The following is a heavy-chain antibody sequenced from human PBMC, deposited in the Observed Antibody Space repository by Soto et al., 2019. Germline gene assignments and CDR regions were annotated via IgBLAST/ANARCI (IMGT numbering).Heavy chain of an antibody. CDR2: IYYSGST. CDR3: ASDFQRYRSSPGPLEY. Sequence: QVQLQESGPGLVRPSQTLSLTCTVSGDSISSGDYYWSWIRQPPGKGLEWIGLIYYSGSTHYNPSPTSRLIISGSPSKTKFSLKLTSATAADTAVYYSASDFQRYRSSPGPLEYWGQGTLVTVSS. V-gene: IGHV4-30-4*01. D-gene: IGHD6-6*01. CDR1: GDSISSGDYY. J-gene: IGHJ4*02.